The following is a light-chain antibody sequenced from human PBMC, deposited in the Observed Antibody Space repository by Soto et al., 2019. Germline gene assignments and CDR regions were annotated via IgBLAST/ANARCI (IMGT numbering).Light chain of an antibody. CDR3: QQFGNSPWT. Sequence: VLSQPPGRLSLSPGETATLSCRASQSVPSTYFAWYQQKSGQPPRLLISGTSNRATGIPDRFSGSGSGRDFTLTISRLEPEDFAVYFCQQFGNSPWTFGQGTKV. V-gene: IGKV3-20*01. CDR1: QSVPSTY. J-gene: IGKJ1*01. CDR2: GTS.